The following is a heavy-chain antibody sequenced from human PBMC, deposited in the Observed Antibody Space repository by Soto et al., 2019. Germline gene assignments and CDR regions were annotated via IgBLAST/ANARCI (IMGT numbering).Heavy chain of an antibody. CDR1: GYSFTSYW. CDR2: IYPGDSDT. V-gene: IGHV5-51*01. CDR3: ARAYGDYVEPLAGRYFDY. J-gene: IGHJ4*02. Sequence: GESLKISCKGSGYSFTSYWIGWVRQMPGKGLEWMGIIYPGDSDTRYSPSFQGQVTISADKSISTAYLQWSSLKASDTAMYYCARAYGDYVEPLAGRYFDYWGQGTLVTVSS. D-gene: IGHD4-17*01.